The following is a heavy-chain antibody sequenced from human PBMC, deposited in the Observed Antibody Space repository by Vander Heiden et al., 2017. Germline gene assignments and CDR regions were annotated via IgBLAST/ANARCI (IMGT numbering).Heavy chain of an antibody. Sequence: EVQLLESGVGLVQPGGSLRLSCAASGFPFSSYAMSWVRQAAGKWVEWVSAISGSGGSTYYADSVKGRFTISRDNSKNTLYLQMNSLRAEDTAVYYCAKRKGYGDFGGMDVWGQGTTVTVSS. CDR3: AKRKGYGDFGGMDV. CDR1: GFPFSSYA. V-gene: IGHV3-23*01. D-gene: IGHD4-17*01. J-gene: IGHJ6*02. CDR2: ISGSGGST.